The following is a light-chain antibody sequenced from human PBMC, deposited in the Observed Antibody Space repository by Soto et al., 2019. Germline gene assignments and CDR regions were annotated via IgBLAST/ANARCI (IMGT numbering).Light chain of an antibody. CDR2: DAS. CDR3: QQYNSYSPWT. J-gene: IGKJ1*01. CDR1: QSISRG. V-gene: IGKV1-5*01. Sequence: DIQMPPSPSTLSSSVGDRVTITCRASQSISRGLAWYQQKPGKAPNLLIYDASTLESGVPSRFSGSGSGTEFTLTISSLQPDDFATYYCQQYNSYSPWTFGQGTKVDTK.